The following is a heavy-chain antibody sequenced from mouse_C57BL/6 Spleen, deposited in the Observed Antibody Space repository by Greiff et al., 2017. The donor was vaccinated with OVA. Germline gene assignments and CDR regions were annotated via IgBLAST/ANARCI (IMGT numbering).Heavy chain of an antibody. CDR1: GYTFTSYW. J-gene: IGHJ4*01. V-gene: IGHV1-7*01. Sequence: QVQLQQSGAELAKPGASVKLSCKASGYTFTSYWMHWVKQRPGQGLEWIGYINPSSGYTKYNQKFKDKATLTADKSYSTAYMQLSSLTYEDSAVYYCARFRGDGYYVGAMDYWGQGTSVTVSS. CDR3: ARFRGDGYYVGAMDY. D-gene: IGHD2-3*01. CDR2: INPSSGYT.